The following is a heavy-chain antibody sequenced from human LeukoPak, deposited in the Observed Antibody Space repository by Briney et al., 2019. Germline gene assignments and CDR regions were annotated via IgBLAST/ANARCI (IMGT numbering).Heavy chain of an antibody. D-gene: IGHD3-3*01. J-gene: IGHJ4*02. V-gene: IGHV3-23*01. CDR2: ISGSGDSA. CDR1: GFTLSSYA. CDR3: ARGGKFLRSGPDY. Sequence: GGSLRLSCAASGFTLSSYAMTWARQAPGKGLEWVSAISGSGDSAYYADSVQGRFTISRDNAQNSLYLQMNSLRVEDTAFYYCARGGKFLRSGPDYWGQGTLVSVSS.